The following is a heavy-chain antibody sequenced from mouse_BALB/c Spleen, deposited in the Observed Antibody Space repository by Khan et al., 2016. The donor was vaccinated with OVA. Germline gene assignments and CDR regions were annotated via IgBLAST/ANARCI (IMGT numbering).Heavy chain of an antibody. CDR3: ARPPYFSYVMVY. V-gene: IGHV9-3-1*01. CDR1: GYTFTNYG. Sequence: QIQLVQSGPELKKPGDTVKISCKASGYTFTNYGMNWVKQAPGKGLKWMGWINTYTGEPTYADDFKGRFAFSLETSASTTYLRINNLKNEDTATYFCARPPYFSYVMVYWGQGTSVTVSS. D-gene: IGHD2-10*01. J-gene: IGHJ4*01. CDR2: INTYTGEP.